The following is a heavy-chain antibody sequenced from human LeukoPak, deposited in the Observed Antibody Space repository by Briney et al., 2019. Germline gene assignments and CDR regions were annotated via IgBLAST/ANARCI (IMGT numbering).Heavy chain of an antibody. CDR1: GGTFSSYA. CDR3: ARSNYYDSSGYYHGVDY. J-gene: IGHJ4*02. D-gene: IGHD3-22*01. CDR2: VIPIFGTA. Sequence: SVKVSCKASGGTFSSYAISWVRQAPGQGLEWMGGVIPIFGTANYAQKFQGRVTITADESTSTGYRELSSLRSEDTAVYYCARSNYYDSSGYYHGVDYWGQGTLVTVSS. V-gene: IGHV1-69*13.